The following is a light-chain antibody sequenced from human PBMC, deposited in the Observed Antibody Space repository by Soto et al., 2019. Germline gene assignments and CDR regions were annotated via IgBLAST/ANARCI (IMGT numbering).Light chain of an antibody. CDR1: SNDIGLYNY. J-gene: IGLJ2*01. V-gene: IGLV2-14*01. CDR3: ASYARGSTLVV. CDR2: VVS. Sequence: QPGLAHPASVSGSPGQPITISCTGTSNDIGLYNYVSWYQQHPGKAPKLIIYVVSSRPSGISNRFSASQPGNTASLTISGLQAEDEADYYCASYARGSTLVVFGGGTKVTVL.